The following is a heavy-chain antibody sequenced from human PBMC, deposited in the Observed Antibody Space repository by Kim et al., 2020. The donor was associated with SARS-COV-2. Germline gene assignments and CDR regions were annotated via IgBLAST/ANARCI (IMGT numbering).Heavy chain of an antibody. CDR3: ATGDREDYYYGMDV. CDR1: GYSFTSYW. CDR2: IDPSDSYT. Sequence: GESLKISCKGSGYSFTSYWISWVRQMPGKGLEWMGRIDPSDSYTNYSPSFKGHVTISADKSISTAYLQWSSLKASDTPMYYCATGDREDYYYGMDVWAQGPTDTLSS. V-gene: IGHV5-10-1*01. J-gene: IGHJ6*02. D-gene: IGHD7-27*01.